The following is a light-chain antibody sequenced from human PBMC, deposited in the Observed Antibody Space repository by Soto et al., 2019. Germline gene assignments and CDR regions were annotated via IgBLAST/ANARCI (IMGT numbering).Light chain of an antibody. Sequence: DIVLTQSPGTLSLSPGERATLSSRASQSMSNRYLAWYHQKPGQAPRLLIYGTSNRATGIPDRFSGSGSGTDFTLTISRLEPEDFALDYCQQYTSSPPLSSFGQGTRLEI. J-gene: IGKJ2*03. CDR2: GTS. CDR3: QQYTSSPPLSS. V-gene: IGKV3-20*01. CDR1: QSMSNRY.